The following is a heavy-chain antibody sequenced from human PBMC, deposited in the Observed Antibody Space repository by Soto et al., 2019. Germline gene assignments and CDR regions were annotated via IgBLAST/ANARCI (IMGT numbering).Heavy chain of an antibody. CDR3: ARGHSLLLWFGEVGMDV. J-gene: IGHJ6*02. CDR2: IYYSGST. D-gene: IGHD3-10*01. CDR1: GASISSYY. V-gene: IGHV4-59*12. Sequence: SETLSLTCTVSGASISSYYWSWIRQPPGKGLEWIGYIYYSGSTNYNPSLKSRVTISVDTSKNQFSLKLSSVTAADTAVYYCARGHSLLLWFGEVGMDVWGQGTTVTVSS.